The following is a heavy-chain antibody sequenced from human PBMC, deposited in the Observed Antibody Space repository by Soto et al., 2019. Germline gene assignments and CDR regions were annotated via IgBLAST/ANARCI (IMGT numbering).Heavy chain of an antibody. CDR1: GGSFSGYY. Sequence: SETLSLTCAVYGGSFSGYYWSWIRQPPGKGLEWIGEINHSGSTNYNPSLKSRVTISVDTSKNQFPLKLSSVTAADTAVYYCARGRIAARPFPFDYWGQGTLVTVSS. V-gene: IGHV4-34*01. CDR3: ARGRIAARPFPFDY. CDR2: INHSGST. J-gene: IGHJ4*02. D-gene: IGHD6-6*01.